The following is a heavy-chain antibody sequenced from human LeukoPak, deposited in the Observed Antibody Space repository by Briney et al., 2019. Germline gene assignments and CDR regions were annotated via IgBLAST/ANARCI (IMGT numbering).Heavy chain of an antibody. CDR2: IYYSGST. CDR1: GGSISSYY. D-gene: IGHD2-2*01. CDR3: ARLKCISTTCPSRYVMDV. V-gene: IGHV4-59*01. J-gene: IGHJ6*02. Sequence: PSETLSLTCSVSGGSISSYYWSWIRQPPGKGLEYIGYIYYSGSTNYNPSLKSRVAISVDTSKDQFSLNLTSVTAADTAVYYCARLKCISTTCPSRYVMDVWGQGTTVTVSS.